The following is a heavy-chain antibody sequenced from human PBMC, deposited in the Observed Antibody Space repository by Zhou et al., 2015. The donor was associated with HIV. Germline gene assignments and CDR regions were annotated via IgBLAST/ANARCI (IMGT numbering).Heavy chain of an antibody. Sequence: QVQLVQSGAEVKKPGSSVKVSCKASGGTFSSYTISWVRQAPGQGLEWMGRIIPILGIANYAQKFQGRVTITADKSTSTAYMELSSLRSEDTAVYYCARLPGEVDFERNLDAFDIWGQGTMVTVSS. D-gene: IGHD3-9*01. CDR3: ARLPGEVDFERNLDAFDI. CDR1: GGTFSSYT. V-gene: IGHV1-69*02. J-gene: IGHJ3*02. CDR2: IIPILGIA.